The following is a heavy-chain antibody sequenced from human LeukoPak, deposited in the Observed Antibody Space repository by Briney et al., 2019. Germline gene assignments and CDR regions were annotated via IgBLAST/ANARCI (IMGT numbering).Heavy chain of an antibody. CDR2: IFPGDPDT. V-gene: IGHV5-51*01. CDR1: GYSFTSYW. Sequence: GESLKISCKGSGYSFTSYWIGWVRQMPGKGLEWMGIIFPGDPDTRYSPSFQGQVTISADKSISTAYLQWTSLKASDTAMYYCARDYNDYVGAFDIWGQGTMVTVSS. D-gene: IGHD4-11*01. CDR3: ARDYNDYVGAFDI. J-gene: IGHJ3*02.